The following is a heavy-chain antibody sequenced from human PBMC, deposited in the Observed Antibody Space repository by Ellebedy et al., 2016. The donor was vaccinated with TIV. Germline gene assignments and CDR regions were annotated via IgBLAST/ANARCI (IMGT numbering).Heavy chain of an antibody. V-gene: IGHV1-2*02. Sequence: AASVKVSCKASGYTFTDYYIHWVRQAPGQGLEWMGWVNPNSGGTTFAQKFQGRVTLTRDTSITTAYMELSRLRSDDTAVYYCARVLTSSWSRFDFWGQGTLVTVSS. CDR3: ARVLTSSWSRFDF. CDR2: VNPNSGGT. J-gene: IGHJ4*02. CDR1: GYTFTDYY. D-gene: IGHD6-13*01.